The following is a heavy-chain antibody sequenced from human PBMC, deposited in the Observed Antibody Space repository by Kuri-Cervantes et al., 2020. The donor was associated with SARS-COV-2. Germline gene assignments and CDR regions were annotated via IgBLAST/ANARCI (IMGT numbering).Heavy chain of an antibody. CDR2: INHSGST. D-gene: IGHD4-17*01. V-gene: IGHV4-34*01. CDR3: ARLSRGTVTTFFDY. J-gene: IGHJ4*02. Sequence: SETLSLTCAVYGGSFSGYYWSWIRQPPGKGLEWIGEINHSGSTNYNPSLKSRVTVSVDTSKNQFSLKLSSVTAADTAVYYCARLSRGTVTTFFDYWGQGNLVTVSS. CDR1: GGSFSGYY.